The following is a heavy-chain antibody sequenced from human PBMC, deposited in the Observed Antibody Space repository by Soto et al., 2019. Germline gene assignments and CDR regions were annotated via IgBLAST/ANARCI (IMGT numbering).Heavy chain of an antibody. V-gene: IGHV1-69*06. D-gene: IGHD2-8*02. J-gene: IGHJ6*02. Sequence: QPQLVQSGAELKKPGSSVKVSCKASGGTFSSNAISWVRQAPGQGLEWLGGIIPIYDTSNYAEKFQGRVTISADRSTSTAYMELRSLRSEDTAMYYCARGAVMSVIPPRYTTDVWGQGTTVTVSS. CDR3: ARGAVMSVIPPRYTTDV. CDR1: GGTFSSNA. CDR2: IIPIYDTS.